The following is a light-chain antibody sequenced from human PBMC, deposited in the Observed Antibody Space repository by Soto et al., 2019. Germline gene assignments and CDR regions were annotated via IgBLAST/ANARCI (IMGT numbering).Light chain of an antibody. CDR2: DVS. V-gene: IGLV2-11*01. J-gene: IGLJ1*01. Sequence: QSALTQPRSVSGSPGQSVTISCTGTSSDVGGYNYVSWYRQHPGKAPKLMIYDVSKRPSGVPDRFSGSKSGNTASLTISGLQAEDEADYYCCSYAGSYTGVFVTGTKVTVL. CDR3: CSYAGSYTGV. CDR1: SSDVGGYNY.